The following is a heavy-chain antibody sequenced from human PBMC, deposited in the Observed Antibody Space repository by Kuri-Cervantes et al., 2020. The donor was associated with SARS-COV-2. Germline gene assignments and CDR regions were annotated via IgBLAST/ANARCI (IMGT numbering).Heavy chain of an antibody. CDR2: IYYSGST. D-gene: IGHD3-9*01. J-gene: IGHJ6*04. CDR3: ARSQVVRHLDWSSELSYRYYMDV. CDR1: GGSISSYY. V-gene: IGHV4-59*01. Sequence: SETLSLTCTVSGGSISSYYWSWIRQPPGKGLEWIGYIYYSGSTNYNPSLESRVTISTDTSKNQFSLRLNSVTAADTAVYFCARSQVVRHLDWSSELSYRYYMDVWGKGTTVTVSS.